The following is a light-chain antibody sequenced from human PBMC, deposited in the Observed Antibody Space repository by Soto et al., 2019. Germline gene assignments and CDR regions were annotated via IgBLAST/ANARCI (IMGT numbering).Light chain of an antibody. Sequence: DIQMTQSPSSLSASVGDRVTITFRASQSISSYLNWYQQKPGKAPKLLIYAASSLQSGVPSRFSGSGSGTNLTLTISSLQPEDFATYYCQQSYSTPPTLGGGTKVEIK. CDR2: AAS. CDR1: QSISSY. J-gene: IGKJ4*01. V-gene: IGKV1-39*01. CDR3: QQSYSTPPT.